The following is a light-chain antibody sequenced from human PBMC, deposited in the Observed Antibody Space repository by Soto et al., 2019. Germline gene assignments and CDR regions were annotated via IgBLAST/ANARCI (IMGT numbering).Light chain of an antibody. CDR2: VAS. J-gene: IGKJ4*01. V-gene: IGKV1-9*01. CDR1: QDISTY. CDR3: QQLDSYTLT. Sequence: DIQLTQSPSFLSASVGDRVTLTCRASQDISTYLAWYQQKPVKAPNLLIYVASTLQNGVPSRFSGTGSGTEFTLAITNLQPEYFATYYCQQLDSYTLTLGGGSVVEI.